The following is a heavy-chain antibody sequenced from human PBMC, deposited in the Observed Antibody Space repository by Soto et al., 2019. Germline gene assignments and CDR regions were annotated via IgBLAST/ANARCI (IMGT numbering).Heavy chain of an antibody. J-gene: IGHJ4*02. CDR3: ARRYCSSTSCYTFDY. V-gene: IGHV4-39*07. Sequence: SETLSLTCTVSGGSISSSSYYWGWIRQPPGKGLEWIGNVHYSGRTYYNPSLKSRVTISVDTSKNQFSLKLSSVTAADTAVYYCARRYCSSTSCYTFDYWGQGTLVTVSS. D-gene: IGHD2-2*02. CDR2: VHYSGRT. CDR1: GGSISSSSYY.